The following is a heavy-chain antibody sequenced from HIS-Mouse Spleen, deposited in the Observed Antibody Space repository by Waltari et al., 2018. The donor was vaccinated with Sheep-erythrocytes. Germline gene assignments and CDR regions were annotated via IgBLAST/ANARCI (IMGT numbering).Heavy chain of an antibody. V-gene: IGHV3-21*01. CDR1: GFTFSSYS. D-gene: IGHD1-26*01. Sequence: EVQLVESGGGLVKPGGSLRLSCAASGFTFSSYSMNWVRQAPGKGLEWVSSHRSSSSYIYYADSVKGRFTISRDNAKNSLYLQMNSLRAEDTAVYYCARVASGATFDYWGQGTLVTVSS. J-gene: IGHJ4*02. CDR2: HRSSSSYI. CDR3: ARVASGATFDY.